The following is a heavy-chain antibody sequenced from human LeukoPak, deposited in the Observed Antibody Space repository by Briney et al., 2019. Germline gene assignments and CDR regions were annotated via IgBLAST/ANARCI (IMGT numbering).Heavy chain of an antibody. D-gene: IGHD1-26*01. CDR3: ARGSRSIVGATTMYY. CDR1: GYTFTGYY. J-gene: IGHJ4*02. V-gene: IGHV1-2*02. CDR2: INPNSGGT. Sequence: ASVKVSCKASGYTFTGYYMHWVRQAPGQGLEWMGWINPNSGGTNYAQKFQGRVTMTRDTSISTAYMELSRLRSDDTAVYYCARGSRSIVGATTMYYWGQGTLVTVSS.